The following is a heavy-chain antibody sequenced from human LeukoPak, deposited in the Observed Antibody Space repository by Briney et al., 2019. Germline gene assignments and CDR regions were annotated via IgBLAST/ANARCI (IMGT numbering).Heavy chain of an antibody. V-gene: IGHV7-4-1*02. CDR2: SSTNTGNP. CDR3: ARKSVAATPRDIVYQYSYMDV. CDR1: GYTFTSYA. Sequence: ASVKVSCKSSGYTFTSYAMNWVRQAPGQGLECRGWSSTNTGNPTYAQGFTGRFVFSLDTSVSTAYLQISRLKAEDTAVYYCARKSVAATPRDIVYQYSYMDVWGKGTTVTVSS. J-gene: IGHJ6*03. D-gene: IGHD2-15*01.